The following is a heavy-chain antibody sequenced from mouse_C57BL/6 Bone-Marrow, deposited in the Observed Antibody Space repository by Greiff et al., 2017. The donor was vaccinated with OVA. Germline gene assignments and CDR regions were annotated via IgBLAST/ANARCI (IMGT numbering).Heavy chain of an antibody. CDR3: ASGDYYGSSHWYFDV. D-gene: IGHD1-1*01. J-gene: IGHJ1*03. CDR2: INPNNGGT. CDR1: GYTFTDYN. V-gene: IGHV1-22*01. Sequence: EVQLQQSGPELVKPGASVKMSCKASGYTFTDYNMHWVKQSHGKSLEWIGYINPNNGGTSYNQKFKGKATLTVNKSSSTAYMELRSLTSEDSAVYYCASGDYYGSSHWYFDVWGTGTTVTVSS.